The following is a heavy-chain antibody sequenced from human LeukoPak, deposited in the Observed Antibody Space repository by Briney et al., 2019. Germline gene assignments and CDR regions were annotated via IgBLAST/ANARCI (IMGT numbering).Heavy chain of an antibody. CDR3: ARVWAGLRYFDAGFDY. CDR1: GFTFSSYE. D-gene: IGHD3-9*01. V-gene: IGHV3-48*03. Sequence: GGSLRLSCAASGFTFSSYEMNWVRQAPGKGLEWISYISSSGTTIYYADSVKGRFTISRDNAENSLYLQMNSLRAEDTAVYYCARVWAGLRYFDAGFDYWGQGTLVTVSS. J-gene: IGHJ4*02. CDR2: ISSSGTTI.